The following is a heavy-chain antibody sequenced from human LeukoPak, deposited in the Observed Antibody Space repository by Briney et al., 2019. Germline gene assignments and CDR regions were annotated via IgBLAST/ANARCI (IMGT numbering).Heavy chain of an antibody. CDR2: INHRGVT. J-gene: IGHJ6*03. Sequence: SETLSLTCAVYGGSFSGYYWSWIRQTPGKGLEWIGKINHRGVTKYNPSVESRVSISVDTSKNQFALRLSFVNAADTAVYYCARGNSGSYWGDSYYYIDVWGRGTTVNV. D-gene: IGHD1-26*01. CDR3: ARGNSGSYWGDSYYYIDV. V-gene: IGHV4-34*01. CDR1: GGSFSGYY.